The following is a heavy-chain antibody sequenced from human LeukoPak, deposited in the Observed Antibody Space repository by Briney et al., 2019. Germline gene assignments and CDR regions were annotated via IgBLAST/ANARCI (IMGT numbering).Heavy chain of an antibody. J-gene: IGHJ5*02. CDR2: MNPNSGNT. V-gene: IGHV1-8*02. Sequence: ASVKVSCKASGYTFTSYGISWVRQAPGQGLEWMGWMNPNSGNTGYAQKFQGRVTMTRNTSISTAYMELSSLRSEDTAVYYCARGRSGCPPSGWFVPWGEGALVSVCS. D-gene: IGHD5-12*01. CDR3: ARGRSGCPPSGWFVP. CDR1: GYTFTSYG.